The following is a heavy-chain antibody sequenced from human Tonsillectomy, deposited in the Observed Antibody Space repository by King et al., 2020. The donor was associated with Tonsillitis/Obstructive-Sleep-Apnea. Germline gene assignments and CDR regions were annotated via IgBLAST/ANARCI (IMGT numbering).Heavy chain of an antibody. CDR2: INHSGST. Sequence: VQLQQWGAGLLKPSETLSLTCAVYGGSFSGYYWSWIRQPPGKGLEWIGEINHSGSTNYNPSLKCRVTISVDTSKNQLSLKLSSVTAADTAVYYCARVGYCSGVSCYNPERYFDYWGQGTLVTVSS. V-gene: IGHV4-34*01. J-gene: IGHJ4*02. D-gene: IGHD2-15*01. CDR3: ARVGYCSGVSCYNPERYFDY. CDR1: GGSFSGYY.